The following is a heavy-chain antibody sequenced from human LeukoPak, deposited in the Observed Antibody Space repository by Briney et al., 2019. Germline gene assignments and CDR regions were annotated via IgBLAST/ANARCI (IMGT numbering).Heavy chain of an antibody. J-gene: IGHJ4*02. CDR3: ASAYDSSGYYYVVDY. Sequence: SETLSLTCTVSGGSISSSSYYWGWIRQPPGKGLEWIGSIYYSGSTYYNPSLKSRVTISVDTSKNQFSLKLSSVTAADTAVYYCASAYDSSGYYYVVDYWGQGTLVTVSS. CDR1: GGSISSSSYY. D-gene: IGHD3-22*01. CDR2: IYYSGST. V-gene: IGHV4-39*07.